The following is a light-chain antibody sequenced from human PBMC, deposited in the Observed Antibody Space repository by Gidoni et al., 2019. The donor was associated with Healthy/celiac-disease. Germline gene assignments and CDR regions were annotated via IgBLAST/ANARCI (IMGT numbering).Light chain of an antibody. J-gene: IGKJ2*01. CDR2: GAS. V-gene: IGKV3-15*01. CDR1: QSVSSN. Sequence: EIVMTQSPATLSLSQGERATLSCRASQSVSSNLAWYQQKPCQAPRLLIYGASTRATGIPARFSGSGSGTEFTLTISSLQSEDFAVYSCQQYNNWPPMYTFGQGTKLEIK. CDR3: QQYNNWPPMYT.